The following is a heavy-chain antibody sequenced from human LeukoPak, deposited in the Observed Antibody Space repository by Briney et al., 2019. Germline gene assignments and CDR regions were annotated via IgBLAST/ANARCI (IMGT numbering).Heavy chain of an antibody. V-gene: IGHV1-46*01. Sequence: ASVKVSCKASGYTFTSYYMHWVRQAPGQGLEWMGIINPSGGSTSYAQKLQGRVTMTTDTSTSTAYMELRSLRSDDTAVYYCARDPDSSYDYWGQGTLVTVSS. CDR3: ARDPDSSYDY. J-gene: IGHJ4*02. CDR2: INPSGGST. CDR1: GYTFTSYY. D-gene: IGHD3-22*01.